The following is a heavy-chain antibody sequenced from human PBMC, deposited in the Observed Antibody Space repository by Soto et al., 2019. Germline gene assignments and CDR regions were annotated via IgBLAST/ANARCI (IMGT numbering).Heavy chain of an antibody. CDR2: ISSNGGST. CDR1: GFTFSSYA. Sequence: GGSLRLSCSASGFTFSSYAMHWVRQAPGKGLEYVSAISSNGGSTYYADSVKGRFTISRDNSKNTLYLQMSSLRAEDTAVYYCLNGSITMVRGVIIQSGWFDPWGQGTLVTVSS. D-gene: IGHD3-10*01. CDR3: LNGSITMVRGVIIQSGWFDP. J-gene: IGHJ5*02. V-gene: IGHV3-64D*08.